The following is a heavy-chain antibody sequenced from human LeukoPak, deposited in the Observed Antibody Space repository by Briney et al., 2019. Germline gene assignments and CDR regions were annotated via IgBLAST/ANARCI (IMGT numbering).Heavy chain of an antibody. Sequence: SETLSLTCAVYGGSFSGYYYNWIRQPPGKGLEWIGEINHSGSTNYNPSLKSRVTISVDTSKNQFSLKLSSVTAADTAVYYCARVTIFGVVFDYWGQGTLVTVSS. J-gene: IGHJ4*02. V-gene: IGHV4-34*01. CDR1: GGSFSGYY. CDR3: ARVTIFGVVFDY. D-gene: IGHD3-3*01. CDR2: INHSGST.